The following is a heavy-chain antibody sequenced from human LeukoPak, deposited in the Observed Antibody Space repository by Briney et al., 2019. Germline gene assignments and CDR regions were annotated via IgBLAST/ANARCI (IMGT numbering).Heavy chain of an antibody. CDR1: GGSISNGSYY. CDR2: MYYSGTT. V-gene: IGHV4-39*01. J-gene: IGHJ3*02. Sequence: SETLSLTCSVSGGSISNGSYYWGWIRQPPGKGLEWIGNMYYSGTTYYNPSLKSRVTISVDTSKNQFSLRLTSVTAADTAVNYCARQGGGDSGYYSENAFDIWGQGTMVTVSS. D-gene: IGHD3-22*01. CDR3: ARQGGGDSGYYSENAFDI.